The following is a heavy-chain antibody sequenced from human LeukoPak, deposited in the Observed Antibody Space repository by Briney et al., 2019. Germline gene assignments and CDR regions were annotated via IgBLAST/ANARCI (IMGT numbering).Heavy chain of an antibody. Sequence: GGSLRLSCAASGFTFTNYAMPWVRQAPGKGLEYVSAISYNGGSTYYADSVKGRFTISRDNSKHTLYLQMGSLTAEDMAVYYCARRFAAQLAFVDVWGKGTTVTISS. V-gene: IGHV3-64*02. J-gene: IGHJ6*04. CDR1: GFTFTNYA. CDR2: ISYNGGST. D-gene: IGHD3-3*02. CDR3: ARRFAAQLAFVDV.